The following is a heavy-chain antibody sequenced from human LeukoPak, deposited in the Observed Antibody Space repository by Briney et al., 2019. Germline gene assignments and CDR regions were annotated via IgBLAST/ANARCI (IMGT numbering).Heavy chain of an antibody. J-gene: IGHJ4*02. V-gene: IGHV4-34*12. CDR3: ARDLGFGAYYFDY. Sequence: PSGTLSLTCAVYGGSFSGYYWSCIRQPPGKGLEWIGEIVHSGNTKYNPSLKSRVTISVDTSKNQFSLNLTSVTAADTAVYYCARDLGFGAYYFDYWGQGTLVTVSS. CDR2: IVHSGNT. CDR1: GGSFSGYY. D-gene: IGHD3-10*01.